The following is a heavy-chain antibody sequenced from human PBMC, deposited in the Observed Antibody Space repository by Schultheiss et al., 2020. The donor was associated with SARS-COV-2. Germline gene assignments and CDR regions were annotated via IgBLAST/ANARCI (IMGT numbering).Heavy chain of an antibody. CDR2: IYYSGST. D-gene: IGHD3-3*01. CDR3: ARLSPYYDFWSGYQGPYYYGMDV. J-gene: IGHJ6*02. V-gene: IGHV4-59*08. Sequence: SETLSLTCTVSGGSISSYYWSWIRQPPGKGLEWIGDIYYSGSTNYNPSLKSRVTILVDTSKNQFSLKLSSVTAADTAVYYCARLSPYYDFWSGYQGPYYYGMDVWGQGTTVTVSS. CDR1: GGSISSYY.